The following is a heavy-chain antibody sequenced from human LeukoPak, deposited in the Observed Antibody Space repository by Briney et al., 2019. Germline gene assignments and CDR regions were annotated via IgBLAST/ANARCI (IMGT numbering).Heavy chain of an antibody. CDR3: ATAFGFIVGATGLDY. CDR1: GYTFINHW. D-gene: IGHD1-26*01. V-gene: IGHV1-24*01. J-gene: IGHJ4*02. Sequence: ASVKVSCKASGYTFINHWMHWVRQAPGKGLEWMGGFDPEDGETIYAQKFQGRVTMTEDTSTDTAYMELSSLRSEDTAVYYCATAFGFIVGATGLDYWGQGTLVTVSS. CDR2: FDPEDGET.